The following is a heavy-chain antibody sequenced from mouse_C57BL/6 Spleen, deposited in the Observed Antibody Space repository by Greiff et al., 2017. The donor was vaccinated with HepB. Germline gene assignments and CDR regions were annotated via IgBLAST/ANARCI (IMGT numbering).Heavy chain of an antibody. CDR1: GFTFSSYA. CDR3: ARDGSSLNFDY. V-gene: IGHV5-4*01. D-gene: IGHD1-1*01. Sequence: EVQRVESGGGLVKPGGSLKLSCAASGFTFSSYAMSWVRQTPEKRLEWVATISDGGSYTYYPDNVKGRFTISRDNAKNNLYLQMSHLKSEDTAMYYCARDGSSLNFDYWGQGTTLTVSS. CDR2: ISDGGSYT. J-gene: IGHJ2*01.